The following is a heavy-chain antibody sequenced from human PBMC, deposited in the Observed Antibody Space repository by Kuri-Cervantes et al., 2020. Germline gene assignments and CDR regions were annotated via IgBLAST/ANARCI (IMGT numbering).Heavy chain of an antibody. Sequence: ASVKVSCKASGYTFTSYAMSWVRQAPGQGLEWMGWINTNTGNPTYAQGFTGRFVFSLDTSVSTAYLQISSLKAEDTAVYYCARMIVGASRRYYYYGMDVWGQGTTVTVSS. CDR2: INTNTGNP. J-gene: IGHJ6*02. CDR3: ARMIVGASRRYYYYGMDV. D-gene: IGHD1-26*01. CDR1: GYTFTSYA. V-gene: IGHV7-4-1*02.